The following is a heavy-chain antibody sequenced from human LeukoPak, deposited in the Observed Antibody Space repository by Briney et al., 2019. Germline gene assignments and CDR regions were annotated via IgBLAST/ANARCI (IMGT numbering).Heavy chain of an antibody. D-gene: IGHD3-3*01. J-gene: IGHJ5*02. Sequence: GGSLRLSCAASGFTFSSYSMNWVRQAPGKGLEWVSYISSSSSTIYYADSVKGRFTISRDNAKNSLYLQMNSLRAEDTAVYYCARTTFDFWSGYAEPDWFDPWGQGTLVTVSS. CDR3: ARTTFDFWSGYAEPDWFDP. CDR2: ISSSSSTI. V-gene: IGHV3-48*01. CDR1: GFTFSSYS.